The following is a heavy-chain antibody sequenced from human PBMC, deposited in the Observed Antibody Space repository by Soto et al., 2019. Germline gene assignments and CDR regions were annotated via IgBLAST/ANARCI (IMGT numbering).Heavy chain of an antibody. CDR3: TRVSLAHDAFDI. J-gene: IGHJ3*02. V-gene: IGHV1-2*02. CDR1: GYTFTGQY. CDR2: ISPNSGGT. Sequence: QVQLVQFGAEVKKPGASVKVSCKASGYTFTGQYMHWVRQATGQGLERMGWISPNSGGTKYAQKFQGRVTMTRDTSSSTAHMELSRLMSDDTAIYYCTRVSLAHDAFDILGQGTMVTVSS.